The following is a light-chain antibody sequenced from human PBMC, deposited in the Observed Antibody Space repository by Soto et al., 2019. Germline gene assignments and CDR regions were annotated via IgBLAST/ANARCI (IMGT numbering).Light chain of an antibody. CDR1: SSDVGSYNL. CDR3: CSYAGSIPVV. CDR2: EVS. Sequence: QSALTQPASVSGSPGRSITISCTGTSSDVGSYNLVSWYQQHPGKAPKLMIYEVSKRPSGVSNRFSGSKSGNTASLTISGLQAEDEADYYCCSYAGSIPVVFGGGTKLTVL. J-gene: IGLJ2*01. V-gene: IGLV2-23*02.